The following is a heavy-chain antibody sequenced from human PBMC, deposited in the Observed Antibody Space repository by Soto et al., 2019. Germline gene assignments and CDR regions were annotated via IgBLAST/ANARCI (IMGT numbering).Heavy chain of an antibody. D-gene: IGHD1-26*01. V-gene: IGHV3-23*01. CDR2: ISGSGFKK. CDR1: GFIFENFG. J-gene: IGHJ5*02. CDR3: AKNQGVELVPLATVDWFDP. Sequence: QPGGSLRLSCAASGFIFENFGMSWVRQAPGKGLEWISSISGSGFKKYYADSVKGRFTISRDNSKSTVYLELNNLSAEDTAVYHCAKNQGVELVPLATVDWFDPWGQGSVVTSPQ.